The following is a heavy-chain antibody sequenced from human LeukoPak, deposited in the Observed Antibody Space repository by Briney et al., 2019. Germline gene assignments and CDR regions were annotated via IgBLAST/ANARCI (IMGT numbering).Heavy chain of an antibody. CDR3: ARWYSSGWSYYYYMDV. CDR2: MNPNSGNT. CDR1: GYTFTSYD. V-gene: IGHV1-8*03. D-gene: IGHD6-19*01. Sequence: ASVKVSCKASGYTFTSYDINWVRQATGQGLEWMGWMNPNSGNTGYAQKFQGRVTITRNTSISTAYMELSSLRSDDTAVYYCARWYSSGWSYYYYMDVWGKGTTVTVSS. J-gene: IGHJ6*03.